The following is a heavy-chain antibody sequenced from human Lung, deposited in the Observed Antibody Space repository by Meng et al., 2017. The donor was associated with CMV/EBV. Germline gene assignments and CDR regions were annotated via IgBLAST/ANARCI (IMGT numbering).Heavy chain of an antibody. CDR1: GFTFSSYG. Sequence: GESLKISCVASGFTFSSYGMHWVRQAPGKGLEWVAYIRYDGSNEYYVDSVKGRFTISRDNSKNTLYLQMSSLRAEDTAVYYCAKDRVYSSRYSGMDVWGQGTXVTV. J-gene: IGHJ6*02. CDR3: AKDRVYSSRYSGMDV. V-gene: IGHV3-30*02. CDR2: IRYDGSNE. D-gene: IGHD5-12*01.